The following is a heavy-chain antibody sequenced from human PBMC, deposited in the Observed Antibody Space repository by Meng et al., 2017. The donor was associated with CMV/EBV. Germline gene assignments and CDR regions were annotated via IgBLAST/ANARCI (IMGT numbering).Heavy chain of an antibody. V-gene: IGHV1-2*02. D-gene: IGHD3-3*02. Sequence: ASVKVSCKTSGYTFTGYYMYWVRQAPGQGLEWMGWINPNSGGTKYAQKFQGRVTMTRDTAINTAYMELSRLTSYDTAVYYCARVALNLNDYWGQGTLVTVSS. CDR2: INPNSGGT. CDR1: GYTFTGYY. J-gene: IGHJ4*02. CDR3: ARVALNLNDY.